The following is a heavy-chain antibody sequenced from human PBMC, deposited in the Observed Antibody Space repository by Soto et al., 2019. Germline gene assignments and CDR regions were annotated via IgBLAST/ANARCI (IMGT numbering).Heavy chain of an antibody. V-gene: IGHV3-7*01. CDR2: IKQDGSEK. J-gene: IGHJ6*02. CDR3: ASALRPHYYYYYGMDV. D-gene: IGHD4-17*01. Sequence: PGGSLRLSCAASGFTFSSYWMSWVRQAPGKGLEWVANIKQDGSEKYYVDSVKGRFTISRDNAKNSLYLQMNSLRAEDTAVYYCASALRPHYYYYYGMDVWGQGTTVTVSS. CDR1: GFTFSSYW.